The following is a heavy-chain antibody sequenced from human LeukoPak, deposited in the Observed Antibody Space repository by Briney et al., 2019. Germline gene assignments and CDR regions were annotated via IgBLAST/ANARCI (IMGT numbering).Heavy chain of an antibody. CDR1: GYTLTGYY. D-gene: IGHD6-13*01. CDR3: ARDMGLGNSSSWFNYYYYYYIDV. J-gene: IGHJ6*03. CDR2: INPNSGGT. V-gene: IGHV1-2*02. Sequence: ASVKVSCKASGYTLTGYYMHWVRQAPGQGLEWMGWINPNSGGTNYAQKFQGRVTMTRDTSISTAYMELSRLRSDDTAVYYCARDMGLGNSSSWFNYYYYYYIDVWGKGTTVTVSS.